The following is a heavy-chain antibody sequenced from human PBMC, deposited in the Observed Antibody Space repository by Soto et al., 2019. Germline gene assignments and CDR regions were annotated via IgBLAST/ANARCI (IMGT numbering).Heavy chain of an antibody. CDR1: GGSISSYY. Sequence: SETLSLTCTVSGGSISSYYWSWIRQPAGKXLEWIGRIYTSGSTNYNPSLKSRVTMSVDTSKNQFSLKLSSVTAADTAVYYCARGQIDFWSGYYTNWFDPWGQGTLVTVSS. J-gene: IGHJ5*02. D-gene: IGHD3-3*01. CDR2: IYTSGST. V-gene: IGHV4-4*07. CDR3: ARGQIDFWSGYYTNWFDP.